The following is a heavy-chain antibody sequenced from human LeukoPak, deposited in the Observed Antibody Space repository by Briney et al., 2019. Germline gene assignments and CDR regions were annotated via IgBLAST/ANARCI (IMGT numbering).Heavy chain of an antibody. J-gene: IGHJ3*01. CDR3: TTGFGVVTTDAFDH. V-gene: IGHV3-23*01. CDR2: ISSSGSNT. D-gene: IGHD2-21*02. Sequence: GGSLRLSCAASEFTYGMNWVRQAPGKGLECVSAISSSGSNTYYADSVKGRFTISRDNSKNTLYLQMNSLKTEDTAVYYCTTGFGVVTTDAFDHWGQGTMVIVSS. CDR1: EFTYG.